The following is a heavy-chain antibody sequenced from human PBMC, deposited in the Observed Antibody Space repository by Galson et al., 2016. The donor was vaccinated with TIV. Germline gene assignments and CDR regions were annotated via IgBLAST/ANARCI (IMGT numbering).Heavy chain of an antibody. J-gene: IGHJ4*02. CDR3: ARVLEVAGTDY. CDR1: GYTFTTYG. CDR2: ISAYNGIT. V-gene: IGHV1-18*01. Sequence: SVKVSCKASGYTFTTYGISWVRQAPGQGLEWMGWISAYNGITNYAQKLQGRVTMTRDTSTSTVYMELSSLRSEDTAVYYCARVLEVAGTDYWGQGTLVTVSS. D-gene: IGHD6-19*01.